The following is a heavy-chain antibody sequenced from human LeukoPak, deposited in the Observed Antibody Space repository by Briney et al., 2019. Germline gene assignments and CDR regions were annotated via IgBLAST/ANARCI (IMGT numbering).Heavy chain of an antibody. CDR1: GFTFSSYS. CDR2: ISSSSSYI. J-gene: IGHJ4*02. Sequence: GGSLRLSCAASGFTFSSYSMNWVRQAPGKGLEWVSSISSSSSYIYYADSVKGRFTISRDNAKNSLYLQMNSLRAEDTAVYYCARARGLVVVPAAMVYWGQGTLVTVSS. V-gene: IGHV3-21*01. D-gene: IGHD2-2*01. CDR3: ARARGLVVVPAAMVY.